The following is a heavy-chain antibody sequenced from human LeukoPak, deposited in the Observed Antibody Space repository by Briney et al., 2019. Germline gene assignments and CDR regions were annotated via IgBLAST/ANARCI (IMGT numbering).Heavy chain of an antibody. CDR3: AKDPCSSAHYRYCYYYDIDD. V-gene: IGHV3-23*01. CDR1: GFTFSSYA. J-gene: IGHJ6*02. CDR2: ISSSGGGP. Sequence: GGSLRLSCAASGFTFSSYAMSWVREAPGKRLECGSTISSSGGGPYYADSVKGRFTISRDYSKNPLYMPMDTLKAQDTAEYYCAKDPCSSAHYRYCYYYDIDDWGQGTTVTVSS. D-gene: IGHD2-2*01.